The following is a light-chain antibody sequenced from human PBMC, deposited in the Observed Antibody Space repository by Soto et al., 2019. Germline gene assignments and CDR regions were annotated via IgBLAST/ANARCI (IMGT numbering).Light chain of an antibody. CDR3: QQSYNIPRT. Sequence: DIQRTQSPSSLSASVGDRATITCRASESIRDYLNWYQQKPGKAPNLRSDAASSLQSGVPSRFSGGGSGTDFTLTSSSLQPEDFAAYYCQQSYNIPRTFGQGTRLEIK. V-gene: IGKV1-39*01. CDR2: AAS. J-gene: IGKJ5*01. CDR1: ESIRDY.